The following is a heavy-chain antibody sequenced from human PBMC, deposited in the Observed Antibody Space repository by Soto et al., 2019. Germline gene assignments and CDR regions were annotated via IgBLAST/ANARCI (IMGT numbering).Heavy chain of an antibody. CDR2: VRGSGGST. V-gene: IGHV3-23*01. CDR3: AKHKRDQLLCLKDY. Sequence: GGSLRLSCAASGVTFSSYAMSWVRQAPGKGLEWVSGVRGSGGSTSYADSVKGRFTISRDNSKNTLHLQINSLRAEDTAVYYCAKHKRDQLLCLKDYWGQGTLVTVSS. J-gene: IGHJ4*02. D-gene: IGHD2-2*01. CDR1: GVTFSSYA.